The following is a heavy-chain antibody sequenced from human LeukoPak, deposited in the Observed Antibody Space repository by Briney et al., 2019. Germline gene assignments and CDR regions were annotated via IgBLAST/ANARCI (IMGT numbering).Heavy chain of an antibody. D-gene: IGHD1-26*01. J-gene: IGHJ3*02. CDR3: ARVGAADRYDAFDI. Sequence: SETLSLTCTVSGGSMNSYYWSWVRQPPGKGLEWIAYIYYLGSTSYSPSLRGRGSISVDTSKNQFSLKLSSVTAADTAVYYCARVGAADRYDAFDIWGQGTMVTVSS. V-gene: IGHV4-59*12. CDR2: IYYLGST. CDR1: GGSMNSYY.